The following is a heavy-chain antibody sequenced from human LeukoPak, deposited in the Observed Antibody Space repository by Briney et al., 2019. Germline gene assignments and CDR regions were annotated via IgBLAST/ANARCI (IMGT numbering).Heavy chain of an antibody. D-gene: IGHD2-2*01. CDR2: IYTSGST. CDR3: ARAVPAAKGYYFDY. V-gene: IGHV4-61*02. CDR1: GGSISSGSYY. J-gene: IGHJ4*02. Sequence: PSETLSLTCTVSGGSISSGSYYWSWIRQPAGKGLEWIGRIYTSGSTNYNPSLKSRVTISVDTSKNQFSLKLSSVTAADTAVYYCARAVPAAKGYYFDYWGQGTLVTVSS.